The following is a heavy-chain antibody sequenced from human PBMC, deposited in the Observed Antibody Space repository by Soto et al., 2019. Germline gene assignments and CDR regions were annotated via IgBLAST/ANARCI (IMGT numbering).Heavy chain of an antibody. Sequence: SETLSLTCTVSGGSISSGDYYWSWIRQPPGKGLEWIGYIYYSGSTYYNPSLKSRVTISVDTSKNQFSLKLSSVTAEDTAVYYCARDRGYLNWFDPWGQGTLVTVSS. V-gene: IGHV4-30-4*01. CDR2: IYYSGST. CDR1: GGSISSGDYY. CDR3: ARDRGYLNWFDP. D-gene: IGHD2-15*01. J-gene: IGHJ5*02.